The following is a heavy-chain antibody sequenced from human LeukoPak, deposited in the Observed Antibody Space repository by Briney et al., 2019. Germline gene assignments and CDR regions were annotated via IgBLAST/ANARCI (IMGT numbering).Heavy chain of an antibody. D-gene: IGHD3-22*01. Sequence: PGGSLRLSCAASGFTFSSYAMSWVRQAPGKGLEWVSAISGSGGSTYYADSVKGRFTISRDNSKNTLYLQMNSLRAEDTAVYYCARAGRNSGDYYTHFDSWGQGTLVTVSS. J-gene: IGHJ4*02. CDR2: ISGSGGST. CDR1: GFTFSSYA. CDR3: ARAGRNSGDYYTHFDS. V-gene: IGHV3-23*01.